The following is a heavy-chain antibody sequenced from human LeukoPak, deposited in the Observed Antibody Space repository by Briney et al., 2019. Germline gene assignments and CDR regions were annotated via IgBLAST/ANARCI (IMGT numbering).Heavy chain of an antibody. V-gene: IGHV3-21*01. CDR2: ISSSSSYI. Sequence: PGGSLRLSCAASGFTFSSYSMNWVRQAPGKGLEWVSSISSSSSYIYYADSVKGRFTISRDNAKNSLYLQMSSLRAEDTAVYYCASIRGVDDYGDYVDYYYYMDVWGKGTTVTVSS. D-gene: IGHD4-17*01. CDR3: ASIRGVDDYGDYVDYYYYMDV. CDR1: GFTFSSYS. J-gene: IGHJ6*03.